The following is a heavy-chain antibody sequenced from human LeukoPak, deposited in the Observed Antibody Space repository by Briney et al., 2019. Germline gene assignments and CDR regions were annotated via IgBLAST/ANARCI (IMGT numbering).Heavy chain of an antibody. D-gene: IGHD6-13*01. J-gene: IGHJ4*02. CDR2: INPSGGST. V-gene: IGHV1-46*02. Sequence: ASAKVSCNPSGYTVHNYYMHWVQQAPGQGLDWMGIINPSGGSTYYAQKFQGRVTMTRDTSISTAYMELSRLRSDDTAVYYCARVPYSGSWYYFDYWGQGTLVTVSS. CDR1: GYTVHNYY. CDR3: ARVPYSGSWYYFDY.